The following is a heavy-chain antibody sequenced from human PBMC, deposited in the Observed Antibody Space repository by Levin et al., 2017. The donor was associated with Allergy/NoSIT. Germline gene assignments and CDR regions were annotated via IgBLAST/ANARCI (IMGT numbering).Heavy chain of an antibody. V-gene: IGHV4-59*01. CDR3: ARGGDYEDV. J-gene: IGHJ4*02. CDR2: IYYRGST. CDR1: GGSISSYY. Sequence: SETLSLTCTVSGGSISSYYWSWIRQPPGKGLEWIGYIYYRGSTNYNPSLKSRVTISVDTSKNQFSLKLSSVTAADTAVDYCARGGDYEDVWGQGTLVTVSS. D-gene: IGHD4-17*01.